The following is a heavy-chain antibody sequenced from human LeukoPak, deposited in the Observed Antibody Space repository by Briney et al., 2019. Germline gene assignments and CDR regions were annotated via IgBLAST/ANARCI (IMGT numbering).Heavy chain of an antibody. Sequence: PGGSLSLFCAASGFTLSSYAMSWVRQAAGKGRDWVSATSGSGGSTYYADCVKGRYTISRDNSTNTLYLQMNSLRADDTAVYYCANILGKDIVATEFDYWGQGNLVTVSS. CDR1: GFTLSSYA. V-gene: IGHV3-23*01. D-gene: IGHD5-12*01. J-gene: IGHJ4*02. CDR2: TSGSGGST. CDR3: ANILGKDIVATEFDY.